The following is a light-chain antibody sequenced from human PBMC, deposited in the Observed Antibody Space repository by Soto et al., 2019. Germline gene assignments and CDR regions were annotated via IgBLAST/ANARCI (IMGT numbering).Light chain of an antibody. CDR1: QSISNF. J-gene: IGKJ1*01. Sequence: IQMTQSPSTLSASVGDRVTITCRACQSISNFLACYQQKPGRAPKLLIYAASSLQSGVPSRFSGSGSGTDFTLTISSLQPEDFATYYCLQHYSSPQTFGQGTKVDIK. CDR2: AAS. V-gene: IGKV1-6*01. CDR3: LQHYSSPQT.